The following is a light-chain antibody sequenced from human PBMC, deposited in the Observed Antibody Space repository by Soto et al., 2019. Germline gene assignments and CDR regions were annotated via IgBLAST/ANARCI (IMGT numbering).Light chain of an antibody. V-gene: IGKV1-5*01. Sequence: IQMTQSPSTLSASVGARVPITCRASQRISSWLAWYQQKPGKAPKLLIYDASSLESGVPSRFSGSGSGTEFTLTISSLQPDDFATYYCQQYNSYPWTFGQGTKVDIK. CDR3: QQYNSYPWT. CDR1: QRISSW. CDR2: DAS. J-gene: IGKJ1*01.